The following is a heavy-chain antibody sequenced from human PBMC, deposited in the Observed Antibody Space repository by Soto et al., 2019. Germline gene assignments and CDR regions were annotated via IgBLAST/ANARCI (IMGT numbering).Heavy chain of an antibody. CDR2: IFYGGST. D-gene: IGHD3-10*02. Sequence: QLHLQESGPGLVKPSETVSLTCTVSGVSIRRSGYYWGWIRQPPGKGLEWIGSIFYGGSTYYNPSLKSRVSISVDTAQNQFSLRLNSVTAADTAVYYCARHMETMLPVPDAFEIWGQGTMVTVSS. CDR1: GVSIRRSGYY. J-gene: IGHJ3*02. V-gene: IGHV4-39*01. CDR3: ARHMETMLPVPDAFEI.